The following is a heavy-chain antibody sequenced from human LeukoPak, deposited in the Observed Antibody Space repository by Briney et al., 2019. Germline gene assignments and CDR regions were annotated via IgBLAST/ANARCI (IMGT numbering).Heavy chain of an antibody. D-gene: IGHD2-2*01. CDR3: AKDCSSTSCYRGVVIIPVFGSHAEYFQH. Sequence: PGGSLRLSCAAPGFTFSSYAMSWVRQAPGKGLEWVSAISGSGGSTYYADSVKGRFTITRDNSKNTLYLQMNSLRAGDTAVYYCAKDCSSTSCYRGVVIIPVFGSHAEYFQHWGQGTLVTVSS. CDR2: ISGSGGST. J-gene: IGHJ1*01. V-gene: IGHV3-23*01. CDR1: GFTFSSYA.